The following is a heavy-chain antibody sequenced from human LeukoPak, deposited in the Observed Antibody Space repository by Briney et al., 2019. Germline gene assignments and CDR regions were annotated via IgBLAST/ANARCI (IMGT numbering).Heavy chain of an antibody. V-gene: IGHV3-30-3*01. J-gene: IGHJ6*02. D-gene: IGHD6-19*01. CDR1: GFTFSSYA. CDR3: ARDRGGSGWTVNYYYGMDV. Sequence: SGGSLRLSCAASGFTFSSYAMHWVRQAPGKGLEWVAVISYDGSNKYYADSVKGRFTISRDNAKNSLCLQMNSLRAEDTAVYYCARDRGGSGWTVNYYYGMDVWGQGTTVTVSS. CDR2: ISYDGSNK.